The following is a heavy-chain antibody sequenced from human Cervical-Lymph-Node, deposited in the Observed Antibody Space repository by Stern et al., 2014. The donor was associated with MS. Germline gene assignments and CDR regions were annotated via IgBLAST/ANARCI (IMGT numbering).Heavy chain of an antibody. CDR2: LFLGDDK. CDR3: AHSRVKYCRGGTCYSSLFDY. CDR1: GFSVATAGVG. V-gene: IGHV2-5*02. J-gene: IGHJ4*02. Sequence: ESGPTLVKPTQTVTLTCTLSGFSVATAGVGVGWIRQPPGKALEWLARLFLGDDKLYSPSLKNRLTIIKDSSKNQVVLTMTNVDPVDTATYYCAHSRVKYCRGGTCYSSLFDYWGQGTLVTVSS. D-gene: IGHD2-15*01.